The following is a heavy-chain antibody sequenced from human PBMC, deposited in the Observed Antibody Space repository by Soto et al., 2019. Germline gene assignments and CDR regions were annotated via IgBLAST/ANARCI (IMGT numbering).Heavy chain of an antibody. CDR2: ISSRGSTV. V-gene: IGHV3-48*03. CDR1: GFTFSTYE. D-gene: IGHD1-26*01. Sequence: PGGSLRLSCAASGFTFSTYEMNWVRQAPGKGLEWVSYISSRGSTVYYADSVKGRFTISRDNAKNSLYLQMNSLRAEDTAVYYCAGVGASGYWGQGTLATVSS. CDR3: AGVGASGY. J-gene: IGHJ4*02.